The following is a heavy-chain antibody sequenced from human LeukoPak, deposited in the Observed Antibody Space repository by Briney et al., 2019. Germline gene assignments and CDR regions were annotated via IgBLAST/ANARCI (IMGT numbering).Heavy chain of an antibody. Sequence: ASVKVSCKASGYTFTTYGITWVRQATGQGLEWMGWMNPNSGNTAYAQKFQGRVTITRNTSISTAYTELSSLRSEDTAVYYCAREDYYDSGSNDYWGQGTLVTVSS. D-gene: IGHD3-22*01. CDR1: GYTFTTYG. CDR2: MNPNSGNT. CDR3: AREDYYDSGSNDY. V-gene: IGHV1-8*03. J-gene: IGHJ4*02.